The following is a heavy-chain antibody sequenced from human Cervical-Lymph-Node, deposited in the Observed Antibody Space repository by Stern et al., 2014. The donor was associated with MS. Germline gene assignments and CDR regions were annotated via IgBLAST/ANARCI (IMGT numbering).Heavy chain of an antibody. V-gene: IGHV3-11*01. CDR1: GFTFSDLY. Sequence: VQLVESGGGLVKPGGSLRLSCAASGFTFSDLYMTWIRQSPGQGLEWISYISGNGSSVFYADSVRGRFTVSRDNPTKSLFLQMNDLRAEDTAVYYCASSSILTNWGQGTQVTVSS. CDR3: ASSSILTN. D-gene: IGHD2-21*01. CDR2: ISGNGSSV. J-gene: IGHJ1*01.